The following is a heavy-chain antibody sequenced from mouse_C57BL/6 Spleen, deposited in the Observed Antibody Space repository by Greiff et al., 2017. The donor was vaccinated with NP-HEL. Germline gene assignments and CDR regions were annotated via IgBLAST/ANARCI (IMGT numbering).Heavy chain of an antibody. CDR3: ASKDTYYYGRNY. J-gene: IGHJ2*01. D-gene: IGHD1-1*01. CDR1: GYTFTDHT. CDR2: IYPRDGST. V-gene: IGHV1-78*01. Sequence: VKLLESDAELVKPGASVKISCTVSGYTFTDHTIHWMKQRPEQGLEWIGYIYPRDGSTKYNEKFKGKATLTADKSSSTAYMQLNSLTSEDAAVYFCASKDTYYYGRNYWGQGTTLTVSS.